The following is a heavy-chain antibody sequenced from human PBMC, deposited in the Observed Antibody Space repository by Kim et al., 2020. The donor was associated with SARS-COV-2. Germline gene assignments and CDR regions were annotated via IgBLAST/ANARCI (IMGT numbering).Heavy chain of an antibody. CDR1: GGALNTYY. CDR3: SRSQMMAITNYFYY. D-gene: IGHD2-21*01. J-gene: IGHJ4*02. V-gene: IGHV4-59*01. CDR2: ISYIGST. Sequence: SETLSLTCSVSGGALNTYYWSWVRKPPGQPLEWLGEISYIGSTNYSPSLKSRVSISLDASKSQLSLDLNSVTAADAAVSYYSRSQMMAITNYFYYWGPG.